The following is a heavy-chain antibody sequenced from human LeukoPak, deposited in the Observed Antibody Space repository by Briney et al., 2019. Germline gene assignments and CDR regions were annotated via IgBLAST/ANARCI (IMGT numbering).Heavy chain of an antibody. D-gene: IGHD2/OR15-2a*01. V-gene: IGHV3-33*01. CDR2: IWNDGKSK. Sequence: GGSLRLSCAASGFSFSSYVMHWVRQAPGKGLEWVAVIWNDGKSKHVADSVKGRFTISRDNSKNTVSLQMDSLRAEDTAVYYCARLQSKYIDYWGQGTLVTVSS. J-gene: IGHJ4*02. CDR3: ARLQSKYIDY. CDR1: GFSFSSYV.